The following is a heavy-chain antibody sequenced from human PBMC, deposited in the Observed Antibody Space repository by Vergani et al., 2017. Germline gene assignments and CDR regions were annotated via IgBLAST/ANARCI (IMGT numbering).Heavy chain of an antibody. Sequence: QVQLQQWGGGLLKPSETLSLTCVVNGGSFTSYHWTWIRQSPGEGLEWVGDIDHTGRPDYNSSLRSRLTMSVDKSRNQFSLTLNSVTATDTAIYFCARVTTETNGHLHYDYYMDVWGKGTAVTVS. CDR1: GGSFTSYH. CDR2: IDHTGRP. D-gene: IGHD4-11*01. CDR3: ARVTTETNGHLHYDYYMDV. J-gene: IGHJ6*03. V-gene: IGHV4-34*01.